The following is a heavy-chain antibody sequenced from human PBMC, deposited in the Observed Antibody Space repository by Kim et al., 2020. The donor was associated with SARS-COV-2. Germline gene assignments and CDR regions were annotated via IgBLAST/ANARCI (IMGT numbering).Heavy chain of an antibody. J-gene: IGHJ3*02. CDR3: TTVSCSSTSCLSRYWGAFDI. CDR2: IKSKTDGGTT. D-gene: IGHD2-2*01. V-gene: IGHV3-15*01. CDR1: GFTFSNAW. Sequence: GGSLRLSCAASGFTFSNAWMSWVRQAPGKGLEWVGRIKSKTDGGTTDYAAPVKGRFTISRDDSKNTLYLQMNSLKTEDTAVYYCTTVSCSSTSCLSRYWGAFDIWGQGTMVTVSS.